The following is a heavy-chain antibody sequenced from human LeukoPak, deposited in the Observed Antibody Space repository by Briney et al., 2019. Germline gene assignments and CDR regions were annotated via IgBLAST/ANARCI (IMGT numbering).Heavy chain of an antibody. J-gene: IGHJ6*02. V-gene: IGHV1-3*01. CDR3: ARDRDRFTIFGAPIARFYYDMDV. Sequence: ASVKVSCKTSGYTFTTYPMDWVRQAPGQKLEWMGWINAGNGDTKYSQKFQGRVTITRDTSASTAYMELSSLRSEDTAVYYCARDRDRFTIFGAPIARFYYDMDVWGQGTTVTVS. CDR1: GYTFTTYP. D-gene: IGHD3-3*01. CDR2: INAGNGDT.